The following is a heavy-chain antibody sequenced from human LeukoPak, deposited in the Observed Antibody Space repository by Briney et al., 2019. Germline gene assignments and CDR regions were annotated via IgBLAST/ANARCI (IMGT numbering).Heavy chain of an antibody. V-gene: IGHV3-48*02. Sequence: GGSLRLSCAASGFSFSTYWMTWVRQAPGKGLEWISYISGSGSVSYYEDSVKGRFTISRDNAKNSLYLQMNTLRDEDTALYYCARDGGFGFLAAFDIWGPGTMVTVSS. D-gene: IGHD3-10*01. CDR1: GFSFSTYW. CDR2: ISGSGSVS. J-gene: IGHJ3*02. CDR3: ARDGGFGFLAAFDI.